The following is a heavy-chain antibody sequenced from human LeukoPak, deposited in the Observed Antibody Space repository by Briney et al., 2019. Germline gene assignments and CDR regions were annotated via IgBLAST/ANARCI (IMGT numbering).Heavy chain of an antibody. CDR2: IYPGDSDT. V-gene: IGHV5-51*01. Sequence: GESLKISCKGIGYSFISYWIGWVRQVPGKGLEWMTTIYPGDSDTRYSPSFQGQVTISVDKSISTAYLQWSSLEASDTAMYYCARLVFSQLYYGNYGMDVWGQGTTVTVPS. D-gene: IGHD3-10*01. J-gene: IGHJ6*02. CDR1: GYSFISYW. CDR3: ARLVFSQLYYGNYGMDV.